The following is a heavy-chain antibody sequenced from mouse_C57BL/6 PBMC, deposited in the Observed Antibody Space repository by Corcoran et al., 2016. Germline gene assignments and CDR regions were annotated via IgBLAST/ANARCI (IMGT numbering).Heavy chain of an antibody. CDR1: GYSITSGYY. CDR2: ISYDGSN. V-gene: IGHV3-6*01. Sequence: DVQLQESGPGLVKPSQSLSLTCSVTGYSITSGYYWNWIRQFPGNKLEWMGYISYDGSNNYNPSLKTRISITRDTSKNQFFLKLNSVTTEDTATYYCARENGYGSSFYWYFDVWGTGTTVTVSS. D-gene: IGHD1-1*01. CDR3: ARENGYGSSFYWYFDV. J-gene: IGHJ1*03.